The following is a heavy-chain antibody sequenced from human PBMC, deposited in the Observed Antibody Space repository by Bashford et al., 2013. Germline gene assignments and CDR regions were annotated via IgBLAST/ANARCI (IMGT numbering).Heavy chain of an antibody. CDR1: GESFSGYY. Sequence: SETLSLTCAVYGESFSGYYWNWIRQPPGKGLEWIGEINHSGSTNYNPSLKSRVTISADTSKNQFSLKLSSVTAADTAVYYCARARSGYYDFWSGYSFRPRDPYYFDYWGQGTLVTVSS. J-gene: IGHJ4*02. CDR2: INHSGST. D-gene: IGHD3-3*01. CDR3: ARARSGYYDFWSGYSFRPRDPYYFDY. V-gene: IGHV4-34*01.